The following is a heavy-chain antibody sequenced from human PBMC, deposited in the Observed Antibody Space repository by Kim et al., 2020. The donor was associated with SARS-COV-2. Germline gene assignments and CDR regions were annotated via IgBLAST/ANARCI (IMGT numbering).Heavy chain of an antibody. CDR1: GYTFTSYY. V-gene: IGHV1-46*01. D-gene: IGHD5-18*01. J-gene: IGHJ5*02. CDR2: INPSGGST. CDR3: ARGAVMVRVSGYSYAPEP. Sequence: ASVKVSCKASGYTFTSYYMHWVRQAPGQGLEWMGIINPSGGSTSYAQKFQGRVTMTRDTSTSTVYMELSSLRSEDTAVYYCARGAVMVRVSGYSYAPEPWGQGTLVTVSS.